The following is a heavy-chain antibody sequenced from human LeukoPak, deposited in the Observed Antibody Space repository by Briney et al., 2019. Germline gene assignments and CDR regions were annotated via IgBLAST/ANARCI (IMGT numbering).Heavy chain of an antibody. CDR1: GFTFSNYW. CDR3: GRDLDGSGHSVDH. CDR2: IDLEGNQK. Sequence: GGSLRLSCAASGFTFSNYWMSWVRQAPGKGLEWVANIDLEGNQKYYVDSVKGRFAISRDNAKNSLYLQMSSLRDDDTAVYYCGRDLDGSGHSVDHWGQGTLVTVSS. D-gene: IGHD3-3*01. V-gene: IGHV3-7*01. J-gene: IGHJ4*02.